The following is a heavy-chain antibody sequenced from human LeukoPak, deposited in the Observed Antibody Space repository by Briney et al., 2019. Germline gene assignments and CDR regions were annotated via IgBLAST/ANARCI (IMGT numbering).Heavy chain of an antibody. CDR1: GFTFSSYA. V-gene: IGHV3-23*01. J-gene: IGHJ6*03. D-gene: IGHD2-2*02. CDR3: AKDREVLSLYPEVAPSYYMDA. Sequence: GGSLRLSCAASGFTFSSYAMSRVRQAPGKGLEWVSAISGSGGSTYYADSVKGRFTISRDNSKNTLYLQMNSLRAEDTAVYYCAKDREVLSLYPEVAPSYYMDAWGKGTTVTVSS. CDR2: ISGSGGST.